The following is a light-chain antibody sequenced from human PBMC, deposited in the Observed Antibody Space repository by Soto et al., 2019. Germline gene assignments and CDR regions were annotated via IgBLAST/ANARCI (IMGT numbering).Light chain of an antibody. CDR2: FAS. V-gene: IGKV1-12*01. CDR3: QQGASFPIT. Sequence: DIQMTQAPSTLSAFVVGRVTSTCRASQNIGTSLAWYQQKPGKAPKLLIYFASSLEGGVPSRFSGSGSGTDFTLTISSLQPEDVATDYCQQGASFPITCGQGTRLAIK. J-gene: IGKJ5*01. CDR1: QNIGTS.